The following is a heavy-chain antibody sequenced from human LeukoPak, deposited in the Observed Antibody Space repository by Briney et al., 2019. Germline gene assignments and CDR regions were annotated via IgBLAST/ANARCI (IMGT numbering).Heavy chain of an antibody. V-gene: IGHV3-7*03. Sequence: PGGSLRLSCEASGFTFSNDWMGWVRQAPGRGLEWVANIRQDGGEQYYVDSVKGRFTISRDNAKNSLYLQMNSLRAEDTALYYCAKDRTDYCSGGSCRTGGFDYWGQGTLVTVSS. CDR1: GFTFSNDW. CDR3: AKDRTDYCSGGSCRTGGFDY. CDR2: IRQDGGEQ. D-gene: IGHD2-15*01. J-gene: IGHJ4*02.